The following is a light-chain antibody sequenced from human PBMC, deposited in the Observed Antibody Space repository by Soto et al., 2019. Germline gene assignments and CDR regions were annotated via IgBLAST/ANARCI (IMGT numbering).Light chain of an antibody. CDR1: KLGGEY. V-gene: IGLV3-1*01. CDR3: QTWDSCFYV. J-gene: IGLJ1*01. CDR2: QHN. Sequence: SYELAQPPSVSVSQGQTASITCSGDKLGGEYVCWYQQKPGQSPVLVIYQHNKRPSGITERFSGSNSGNTATLTISGTQPMDEAAYYCQTWDSCFYVFGTVTKLTVL.